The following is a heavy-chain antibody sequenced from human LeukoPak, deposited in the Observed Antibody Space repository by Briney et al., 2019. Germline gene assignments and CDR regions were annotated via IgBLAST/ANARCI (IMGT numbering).Heavy chain of an antibody. V-gene: IGHV1-18*01. D-gene: IGHD5-18*01. Sequence: ASVKVSCKASGYTFSSYGISWVRQAPGQGLEWMGWISAYNGNTNYAQKLQGRVTMTIDTSTSTAYMELRSLRSDDTAVYYCAREGDTAMGVVNYFDYWGQGTLVTVSS. J-gene: IGHJ4*02. CDR1: GYTFSSYG. CDR3: AREGDTAMGVVNYFDY. CDR2: ISAYNGNT.